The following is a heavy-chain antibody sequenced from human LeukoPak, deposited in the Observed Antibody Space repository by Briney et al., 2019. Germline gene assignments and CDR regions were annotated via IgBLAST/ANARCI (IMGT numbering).Heavy chain of an antibody. V-gene: IGHV3-30*02. D-gene: IGHD3-3*01. J-gene: IGHJ4*02. Sequence: PGGSLRLSCAASGFTFEDHAMNWVRQVPGKGLEWVAFIRYDGSNKYYADSVKGRFTISRDNSKNTLYLQMNSLRAEDTAVYYCAKDSDYDFWSGYAPPFFDYWGQGTLVTVSS. CDR1: GFTFEDHA. CDR3: AKDSDYDFWSGYAPPFFDY. CDR2: IRYDGSNK.